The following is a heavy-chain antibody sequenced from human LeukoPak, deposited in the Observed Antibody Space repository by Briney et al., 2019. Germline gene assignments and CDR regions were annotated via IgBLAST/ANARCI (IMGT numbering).Heavy chain of an antibody. V-gene: IGHV6-1*01. D-gene: IGHD2-2*01. CDR3: ARRLTQYDCFDP. J-gene: IGHJ5*02. CDR1: GDSVSSNSVT. Sequence: SQTLSLTCAISGDSVSSNSVTWNWIRQSPSRGLEWLGRTYYRSTWYNDYAVSVRGRITVNPDTSKNQFSLHLNSVTPEDTAVYYCARRLTQYDCFDPWGQEILVTVSS. CDR2: TYYRSTWYN.